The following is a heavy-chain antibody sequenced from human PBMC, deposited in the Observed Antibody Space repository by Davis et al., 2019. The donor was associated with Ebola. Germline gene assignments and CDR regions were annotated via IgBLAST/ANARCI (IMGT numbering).Heavy chain of an antibody. D-gene: IGHD1-1*01. Sequence: KVSCKGSGYSFTSYWIAWVRQMPGKGLECMGIIYPGDSDTRYSPSFQGQVTISADKSISTAYLQWSSLKASDTAMYYCARQHDPEEDYWGQGTLVTVSS. J-gene: IGHJ4*02. V-gene: IGHV5-51*01. CDR3: ARQHDPEEDY. CDR1: GYSFTSYW. CDR2: IYPGDSDT.